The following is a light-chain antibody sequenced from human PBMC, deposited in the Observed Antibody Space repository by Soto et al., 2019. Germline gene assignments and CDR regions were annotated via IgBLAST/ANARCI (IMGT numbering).Light chain of an antibody. CDR1: QTVGSN. J-gene: IGKJ1*01. CDR3: QQHNTWPRT. V-gene: IGKV3-15*01. CDR2: TTS. Sequence: EIVMKQSPATLSVSPGERITISCRASQTVGSNLAWYQQTPGQAPRLLIYTTSSRAAGVPARFSGSGSGTEFTLTIDSLQSEDFVLYYCQQHNTWPRTFGQGTKVDI.